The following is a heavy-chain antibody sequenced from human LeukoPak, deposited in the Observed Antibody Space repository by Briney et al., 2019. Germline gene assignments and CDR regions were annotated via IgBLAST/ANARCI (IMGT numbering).Heavy chain of an antibody. Sequence: SETLSLTCAVHGGSFSGYYWSWIRQPPGKGLEWIGEINHSGSTNYNPSLKSRVTISVDTSKNQFSLKLSSVTAADTAVYYCARAGPQYDFWSGYYPNYYYYYMDVWGKGTTVTVSS. V-gene: IGHV4-34*01. D-gene: IGHD3-3*01. CDR3: ARAGPQYDFWSGYYPNYYYYYMDV. J-gene: IGHJ6*03. CDR1: GGSFSGYY. CDR2: INHSGST.